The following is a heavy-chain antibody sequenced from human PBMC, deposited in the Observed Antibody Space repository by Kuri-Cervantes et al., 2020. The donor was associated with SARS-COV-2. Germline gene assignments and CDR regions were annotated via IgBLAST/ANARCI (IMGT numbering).Heavy chain of an antibody. V-gene: IGHV1-69*13. J-gene: IGHJ1*01. Sequence: PVKVSCKASGGTFSSYAISWVRQAPGQGLEWMGRIIPIFGTANYAQKFQGRVTITADESTSTAYMELSSLRSEDTAVYYCARGGVWSSSSAEYFQHWGQGTLVTVSS. D-gene: IGHD6-6*01. CDR1: GGTFSSYA. CDR2: IIPIFGTA. CDR3: ARGGVWSSSSAEYFQH.